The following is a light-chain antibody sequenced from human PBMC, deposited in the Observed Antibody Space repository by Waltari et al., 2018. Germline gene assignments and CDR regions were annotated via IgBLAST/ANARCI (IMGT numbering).Light chain of an antibody. CDR3: QSSDSTTTYDI. Sequence: SYELTQPPSVAVSPGQTARLTCSGAALPKQYAYWYQQKSGQAPVLVISKDTERPSGIPERFSGSSSGTTVTLTSSGVQAEDEADYYCQSSDSTTTYDIFGGGTRLTVL. CDR1: ALPKQY. J-gene: IGLJ2*01. CDR2: KDT. V-gene: IGLV3-25*03.